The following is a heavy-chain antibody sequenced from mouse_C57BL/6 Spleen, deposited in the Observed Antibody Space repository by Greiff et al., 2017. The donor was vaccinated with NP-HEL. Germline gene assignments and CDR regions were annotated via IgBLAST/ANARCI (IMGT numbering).Heavy chain of an antibody. J-gene: IGHJ3*01. CDR2: ISSGGDYI. CDR3: TRGGYGTPFAY. Sequence: EVQVVESGEGLVKPGGSLKLSCAASGFTFSSYAMSWVRQTPEKRLEWVAYISSGGDYIYYADTVKGRFTISRDNARNTLYLQMSSLKSEDTAMYYCTRGGYGTPFAYWGQGTLVTVSA. V-gene: IGHV5-9-1*02. D-gene: IGHD1-1*01. CDR1: GFTFSSYA.